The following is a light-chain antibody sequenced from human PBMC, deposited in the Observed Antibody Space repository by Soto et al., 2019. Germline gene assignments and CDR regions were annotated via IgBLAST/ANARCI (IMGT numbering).Light chain of an antibody. CDR2: GNS. Sequence: QSVLTQPPSVSGAPGQRVTISCTGSSSNIGAGYDVHWYQQLPGTAPKLLIYGNSNRPSGVPDRFSGSKSGTSASLAITGLQSEDEADYYCQSYDSSLSCSWVFGTGTKLTVL. CDR3: QSYDSSLSCSWV. CDR1: SSNIGAGYD. J-gene: IGLJ1*01. V-gene: IGLV1-40*01.